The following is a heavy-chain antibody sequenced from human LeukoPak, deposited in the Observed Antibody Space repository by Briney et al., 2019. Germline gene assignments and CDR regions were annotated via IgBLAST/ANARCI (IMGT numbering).Heavy chain of an antibody. D-gene: IGHD3-10*01. CDR1: GYTLTELS. CDR3: ATVRTRITMVRGVQLVEYYFDY. J-gene: IGHJ4*02. V-gene: IGHV1-24*01. CDR2: FDPEDGET. Sequence: ASVKVSCKVSGYTLTELSMHWVRQAPGKGLEWMGGFDPEDGETIYAQKFQGRVTMTEDTSTDTAYMELSSLRSEDTAVYYCATVRTRITMVRGVQLVEYYFDYWGQGTLVTVPS.